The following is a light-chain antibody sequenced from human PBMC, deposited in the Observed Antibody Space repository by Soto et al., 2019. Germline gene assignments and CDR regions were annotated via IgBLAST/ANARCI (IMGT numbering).Light chain of an antibody. CDR1: QSVTSN. V-gene: IGKV3-15*01. J-gene: IGKJ4*01. Sequence: EIVMTQSPATLSVSPGERATLSCRASQSVTSNLAWYQQKPGQPPRRLIYGASTRATGIPARFSGSGSGTEFTLNISSLQSEDFAVYSRQQYNNWPLTFGGGTKVEIK. CDR2: GAS. CDR3: QQYNNWPLT.